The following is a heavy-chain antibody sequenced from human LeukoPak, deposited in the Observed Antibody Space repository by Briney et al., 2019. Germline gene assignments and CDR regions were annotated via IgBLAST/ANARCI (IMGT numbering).Heavy chain of an antibody. Sequence: GRSVRLSCAASGFTFSSYGMQWVRQAPGKGLVWVAVLWYDGSNKYYADSVKGRFTISRDNSKNTLFLQMNSLRAEDTAVYYCARDPSVVGATAFDYWGQGTLVTVSS. V-gene: IGHV3-33*01. CDR1: GFTFSSYG. CDR2: LWYDGSNK. J-gene: IGHJ4*02. D-gene: IGHD1-26*01. CDR3: ARDPSVVGATAFDY.